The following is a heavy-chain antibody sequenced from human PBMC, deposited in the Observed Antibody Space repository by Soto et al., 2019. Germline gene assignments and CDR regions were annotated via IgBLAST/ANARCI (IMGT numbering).Heavy chain of an antibody. J-gene: IGHJ6*02. CDR2: IYSTGST. CDR1: GVSVSSGSYY. D-gene: IGHD4-17*01. Sequence: TSETLSLTCSVSGVSVSSGSYYWSWIRQPPGKGLEWIGCIYSTGSTKHNPSLKSRAIISVDTSKNQFSLKLTSVTAADTAVYYCARDLTATYGAYGMDVWGQGTTVTVSS. V-gene: IGHV4-61*01. CDR3: ARDLTATYGAYGMDV.